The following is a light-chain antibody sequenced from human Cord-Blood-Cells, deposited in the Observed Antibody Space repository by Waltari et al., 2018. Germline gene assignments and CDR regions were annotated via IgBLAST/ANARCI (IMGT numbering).Light chain of an antibody. J-gene: IGLJ3*02. V-gene: IGLV1-44*01. CDR2: SNN. CDR3: AAWDDSLNGPV. CDR1: SSNIGSNT. Sequence: QSVLTQPPSASGTPGQRVTISCSGSSSNIGSNTVTWYQQLPETAPKLLIYSNNQRPSGVPDRFSGSKSGTSASLAISGLQSEDEADYYCAAWDDSLNGPVFGGGTKLTVL.